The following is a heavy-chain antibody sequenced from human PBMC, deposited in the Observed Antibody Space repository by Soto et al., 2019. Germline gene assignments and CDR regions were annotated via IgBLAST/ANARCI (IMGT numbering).Heavy chain of an antibody. J-gene: IGHJ4*02. D-gene: IGHD1-26*01. CDR2: IYYSGST. CDR1: GGSISSVDYY. V-gene: IGHV4-30-4*01. Sequence: SETLSLTCTVFGGSISSVDYYWSWIRQPPGKGLEWIGYIYYSGSTYYNPSLKSRVTISVDTSKNQFSLKLSSVTAADTAVYYCARRGVGATGTDYWGQGTLVTVS. CDR3: ARRGVGATGTDY.